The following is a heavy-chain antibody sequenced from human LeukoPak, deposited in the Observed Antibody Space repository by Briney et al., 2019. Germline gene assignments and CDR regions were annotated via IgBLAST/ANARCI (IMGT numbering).Heavy chain of an antibody. Sequence: GESLRLSCAASGFTFSDAWMSWVRQAPGKGLEWVGRIKSKAHGGTTDYAAPVKGRFTISRDDSKNTPYLQMNSLKTEDTAVYYCTADIPNYGGHSGAIDIWGQGTMVTVSS. CDR1: GFTFSDAW. V-gene: IGHV3-15*01. CDR3: TADIPNYGGHSGAIDI. D-gene: IGHD4-23*01. J-gene: IGHJ3*02. CDR2: IKSKAHGGTT.